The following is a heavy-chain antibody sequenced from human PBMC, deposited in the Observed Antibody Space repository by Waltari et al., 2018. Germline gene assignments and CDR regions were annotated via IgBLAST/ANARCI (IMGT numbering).Heavy chain of an antibody. D-gene: IGHD3-10*01. CDR2: IYYSGST. V-gene: IGHV4-31*03. CDR3: ARWGSMVRGVTHADY. J-gene: IGHJ4*02. CDR1: GGSISRGGYY. Sequence: QVQLQESGPGLVKPSQTLSLTCTVSGGSISRGGYYWSWIRQHPGKGLEWIGYIYYSGSTYYNPSLKSRVTISVDTSKNQFSLKLSSVTAADTAVYYCARWGSMVRGVTHADYWGQGTLVTVSS.